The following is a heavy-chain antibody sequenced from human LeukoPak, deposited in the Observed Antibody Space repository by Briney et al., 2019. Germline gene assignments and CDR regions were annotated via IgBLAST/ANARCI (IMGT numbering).Heavy chain of an antibody. V-gene: IGHV3-53*01. CDR2: LYSAGFT. CDR3: ARELPFED. J-gene: IGHJ4*02. D-gene: IGHD2-15*01. CDR1: GFTVSSNY. Sequence: QSGGSLRLSCAASGFTVSSNYMAWVRQPPAKGLEWVSILYSAGFTYYADSVKGRFTISRDNSKNTVHLQMHSLRAEDTAVYYCARELPFEDWGQGSLVTVSS.